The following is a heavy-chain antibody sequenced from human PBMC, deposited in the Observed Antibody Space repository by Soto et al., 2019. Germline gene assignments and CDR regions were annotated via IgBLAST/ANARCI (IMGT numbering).Heavy chain of an antibody. J-gene: IGHJ4*02. Sequence: GGSLRLYCTSSGFTFGDYAMSWFRQAPGKGLEWVGFIRSKAYGGTTEYAASVKGRFTISRDDSKSIACLQMNSLKTEDTAVYYCTRNSGSYLGVDYWGQGTLVTVSS. D-gene: IGHD1-26*01. CDR2: IRSKAYGGTT. CDR1: GFTFGDYA. V-gene: IGHV3-49*03. CDR3: TRNSGSYLGVDY.